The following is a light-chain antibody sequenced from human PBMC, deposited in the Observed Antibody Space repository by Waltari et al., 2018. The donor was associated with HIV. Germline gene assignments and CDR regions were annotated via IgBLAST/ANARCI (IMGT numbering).Light chain of an antibody. J-gene: IGKJ5*01. V-gene: IGKV3D-15*01. CDR1: QSVSSK. Sequence: IVMLQSPATLSVSPGEIATLSCRASQSVSSKLAWYQQKPGQAPRLLIYGASTRSTGIPGRFSGSESGTEFILTISSLQSEDCAVYYCQQYYKWPLTFGQGTRLEIK. CDR2: GAS. CDR3: QQYYKWPLT.